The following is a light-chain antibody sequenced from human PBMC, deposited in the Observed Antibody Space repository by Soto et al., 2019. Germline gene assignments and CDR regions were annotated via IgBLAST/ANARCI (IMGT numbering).Light chain of an antibody. CDR3: SSYGSRSTWV. CDR1: SSDVGSYNY. V-gene: IGLV2-23*02. Sequence: QSALTQPASVSGSPGQSITISCTGTSSDVGSYNYVSWYQQHPGKAPKLMIYEVSKRPSGVSNLFSGYKSGNTASLTISGLQGEDDADYYGSSYGSRSTWVFGGGTKLTVL. J-gene: IGLJ3*02. CDR2: EVS.